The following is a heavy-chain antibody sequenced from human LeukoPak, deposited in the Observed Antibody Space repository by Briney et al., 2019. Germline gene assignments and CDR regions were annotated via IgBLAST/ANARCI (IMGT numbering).Heavy chain of an antibody. D-gene: IGHD2-21*01. CDR2: ISKSSTFL. Sequence: GGSLRLSCAASGFTFSSYSMNWVRQAPGKGLEWVSFISKSSTFLYYADSVKGRFTISRDNAKNSVSLHMNSLRAEDTAVYYCARGRGLTYFDYWGQGTLVTVSS. V-gene: IGHV3-21*01. CDR1: GFTFSSYS. CDR3: ARGRGLTYFDY. J-gene: IGHJ4*02.